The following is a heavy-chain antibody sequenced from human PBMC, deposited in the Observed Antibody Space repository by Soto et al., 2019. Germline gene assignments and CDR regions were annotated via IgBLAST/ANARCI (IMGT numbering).Heavy chain of an antibody. CDR1: GFTFSSYA. CDR2: ISYDGSNK. V-gene: IGHV3-30-3*01. J-gene: IGHJ4*02. D-gene: IGHD2-21*02. Sequence: PGGSLRLSCAASGFTFSSYAMHWVRQAPGKGLEWVAVISYDGSNKYYADSVKGRFTISRDNSKNTLYLQMNSLRAEDTAVYYCASLTAIDYWGQGTLVTVSS. CDR3: ASLTAIDY.